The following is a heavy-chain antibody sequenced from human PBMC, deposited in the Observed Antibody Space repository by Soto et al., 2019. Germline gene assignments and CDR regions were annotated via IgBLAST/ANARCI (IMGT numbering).Heavy chain of an antibody. CDR1: GGSFSGYY. V-gene: IGHV4-34*01. CDR2: INHSGST. CDR3: ARKRNWQLVLGNPNWFDP. D-gene: IGHD6-13*01. J-gene: IGHJ5*02. Sequence: SETLSLTCAVYGGSFSGYYWSWIRQPPRKRQEWIGEINHSGSTNYNPSLKSRVTISVDTSKNQFSLKLSSVTAADTAVYYCARKRNWQLVLGNPNWFDPWAQGTLVTVSS.